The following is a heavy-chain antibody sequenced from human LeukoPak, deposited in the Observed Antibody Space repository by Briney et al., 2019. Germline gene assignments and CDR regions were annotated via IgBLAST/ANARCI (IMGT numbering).Heavy chain of an antibody. J-gene: IGHJ3*02. Sequence: SETLSLTCAVYGGSFSGYYWSWIRQPPGKGLERIGEINHSGSTNYNPSLKSRVTISVDTSKNQFSLKLSSVTAADTAVYYCARGRTYIVVVPAAHRNKAFDIWGQGTMVTVSS. D-gene: IGHD2-2*01. CDR2: INHSGST. CDR1: GGSFSGYY. CDR3: ARGRTYIVVVPAAHRNKAFDI. V-gene: IGHV4-34*01.